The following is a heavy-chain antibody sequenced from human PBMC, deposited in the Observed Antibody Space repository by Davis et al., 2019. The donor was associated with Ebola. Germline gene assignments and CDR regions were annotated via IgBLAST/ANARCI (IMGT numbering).Heavy chain of an antibody. CDR3: ARVATLVGGMDYFDY. D-gene: IGHD1-26*01. V-gene: IGHV1-2*06. Sequence: AASVKVSCKASGYTFTGYYMHWVRQAPGQGLEWMGRINPNSGGTNYAQKLQGRVTMTTDTSTSTAYMELRSLRSDDTAVYYCARVATLVGGMDYFDYWGQGTLVTVSS. J-gene: IGHJ4*02. CDR1: GYTFTGYY. CDR2: INPNSGGT.